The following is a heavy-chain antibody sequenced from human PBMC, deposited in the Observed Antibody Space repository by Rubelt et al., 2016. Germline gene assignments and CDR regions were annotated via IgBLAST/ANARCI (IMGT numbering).Heavy chain of an antibody. V-gene: IGHV3-23*01. D-gene: IGHD3-10*01. Sequence: WVSSISGSGGSTYYADSVKGRFTISRDNPKNTLYLQMSSLRAEDTAIYYCAKGWFGTVGDYWGQGTLVTVSS. CDR3: AKGWFGTVGDY. CDR2: ISGSGGST. J-gene: IGHJ4*02.